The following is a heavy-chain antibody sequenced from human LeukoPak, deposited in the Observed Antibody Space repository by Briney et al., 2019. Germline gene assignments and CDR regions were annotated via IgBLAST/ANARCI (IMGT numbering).Heavy chain of an antibody. J-gene: IGHJ4*02. CDR2: INHSGST. Sequence: SETLSLTCAVYGGSFSGYYWSWIRQPPGKGLEWIGEINHSGSTNYNPSLKSRVTISVDTSKNQFSLKLSSVTAADTAVYYCARMVGYYAIYFDYWGQGTLATVSS. V-gene: IGHV4-34*01. CDR3: ARMVGYYAIYFDY. D-gene: IGHD3-10*01. CDR1: GGSFSGYY.